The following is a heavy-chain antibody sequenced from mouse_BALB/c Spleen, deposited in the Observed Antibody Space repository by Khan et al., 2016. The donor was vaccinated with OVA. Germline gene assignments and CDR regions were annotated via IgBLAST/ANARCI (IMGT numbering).Heavy chain of an antibody. CDR1: GFSLTSFA. CDR2: IWSDGRK. V-gene: IGHV2-6-2*01. CDR3: ARHQFPLSMDS. J-gene: IGHJ4*01. Sequence: QVQLKESGPDLVAPSQSLSITCSVSGFSLTSFAIHWVRQPPGKGLEWLVVIWSDGRKTYNSSLKSRLSISKDNSKSQVLLQINSLQTDDTAMYYCARHQFPLSMDSWGQGTSVTVSA.